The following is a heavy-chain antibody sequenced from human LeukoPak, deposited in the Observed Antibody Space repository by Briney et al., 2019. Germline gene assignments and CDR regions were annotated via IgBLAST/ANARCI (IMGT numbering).Heavy chain of an antibody. D-gene: IGHD2-2*01. CDR3: ATPPQEYQLPIDY. Sequence: GGSLRLSCAASGFTFSSYAMSWVRQAPGEGLEGVSAISGSGGSTYYADSVKGRFTISRDNSKNTLYLQMNSLRAEDTAVYYCATPPQEYQLPIDYWGQGTLVTVSS. V-gene: IGHV3-23*01. J-gene: IGHJ4*02. CDR2: ISGSGGST. CDR1: GFTFSSYA.